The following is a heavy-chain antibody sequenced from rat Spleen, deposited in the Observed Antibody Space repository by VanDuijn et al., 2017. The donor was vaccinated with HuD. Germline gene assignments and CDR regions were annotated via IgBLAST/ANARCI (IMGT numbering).Heavy chain of an antibody. J-gene: IGHJ3*01. CDR2: IIYDGSRS. CDR3: ALREGFAY. Sequence: EVQLVESGGGLVQPGNSLKLSCVASGFTFSAYAMAWVRQSPKKGLEWVATIIYDGSRSHYRDYVKGRFTVSRNNAKSTLFLQMDSLRSEDTATYYCALREGFAYWGQGTLVTVSS. D-gene: IGHD3-7*01. CDR1: GFTFSAYA. V-gene: IGHV5S10*01.